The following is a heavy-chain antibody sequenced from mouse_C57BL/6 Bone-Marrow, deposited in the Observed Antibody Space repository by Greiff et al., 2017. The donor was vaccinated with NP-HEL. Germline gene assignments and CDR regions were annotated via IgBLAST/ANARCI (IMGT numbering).Heavy chain of an antibody. J-gene: IGHJ4*01. Sequence: QVQLQQSGAELVRPGTSVKVSCKASGYAFTNYLIEWVKQRPGQGLEWIGVINPGSGGTNYNEKFKGKATLTADKSSSTAYMQLSSLTSEDSAVYFCARRGYYSNNDYAMDYWGQGTSVTVSS. V-gene: IGHV1-54*01. D-gene: IGHD2-5*01. CDR1: GYAFTNYL. CDR2: INPGSGGT. CDR3: ARRGYYSNNDYAMDY.